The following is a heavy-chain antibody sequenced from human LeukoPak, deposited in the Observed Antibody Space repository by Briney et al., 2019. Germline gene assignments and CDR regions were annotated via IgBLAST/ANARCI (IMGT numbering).Heavy chain of an antibody. J-gene: IGHJ4*02. V-gene: IGHV4-4*09. Sequence: SETLSLTCTVSGGSISSYYWSWIRQPPGKGLEWIGYTYTSGSTNYNPSLKSRVTISVDTSKNQFSLKLSSVTAADTAVYYCASQGPYSSSSFDYWGQGTLVTVSS. D-gene: IGHD6-6*01. CDR1: GGSISSYY. CDR2: TYTSGST. CDR3: ASQGPYSSSSFDY.